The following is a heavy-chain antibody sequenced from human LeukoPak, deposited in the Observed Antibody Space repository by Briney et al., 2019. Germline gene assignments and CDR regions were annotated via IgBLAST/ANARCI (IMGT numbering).Heavy chain of an antibody. J-gene: IGHJ4*02. Sequence: SETLSLTCTVSGGSISSYYWSWIRQPPGKGLEWIGYIYYSGSTNYTPSLKSRVTISVDTSKNQFSLKLASVTAADTAVYYCALARINHASGSHPYYFDYWGQGTRVTVSS. V-gene: IGHV4-59*08. D-gene: IGHD3-10*01. CDR3: ALARINHASGSHPYYFDY. CDR1: GGSISSYY. CDR2: IYYSGST.